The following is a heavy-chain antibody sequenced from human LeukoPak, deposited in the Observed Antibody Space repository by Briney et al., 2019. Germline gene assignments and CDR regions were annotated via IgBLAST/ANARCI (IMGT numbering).Heavy chain of an antibody. CDR2: ISRSSSII. D-gene: IGHD6-13*01. CDR1: GFTLSNYS. V-gene: IGHV3-48*01. Sequence: GGSLRLSCAASGFTLSNYSMNWVRQAPGKGLEWVSYISRSSSIIYYADSVKGRFTISRDNSKNSLYLQMNSLRAEDTAVYYCARDLMGIAYRGAFYYWGQGTLVTVSS. CDR3: ARDLMGIAYRGAFYY. J-gene: IGHJ4*02.